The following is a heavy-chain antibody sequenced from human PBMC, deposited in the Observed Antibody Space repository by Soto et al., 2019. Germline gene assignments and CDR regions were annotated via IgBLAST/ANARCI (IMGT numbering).Heavy chain of an antibody. CDR3: ARRARPDFYYMDV. D-gene: IGHD6-6*01. J-gene: IGHJ6*03. CDR2: ISSNGVGT. CDR1: GFTLSGYA. V-gene: IGHV3-64*01. Sequence: EVQLAESGGGLAQPGGSLRLSCAASGFTLSGYAMDWVRQAPGKGLEYVSGISSNGVGTYYANSVQGRFTISRDNSKNTVYLEMGSLRPEDMAVYYCARRARPDFYYMDVWGKGTTVTVS.